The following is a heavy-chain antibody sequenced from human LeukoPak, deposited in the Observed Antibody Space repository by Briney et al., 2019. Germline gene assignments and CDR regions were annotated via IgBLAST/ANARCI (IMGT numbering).Heavy chain of an antibody. J-gene: IGHJ4*02. CDR1: GFTFSSYS. Sequence: PGGSLRPSCAASGFTFSSYSMNWVRQAPGKGLEWVSSISSSSSYIYYADSVKGRFTISRDNAKNSLYLQMNSLRAEDTAVYYCAKTPRRDGYNYVDYWGQGTLVTVSS. CDR2: ISSSSSYI. V-gene: IGHV3-21*01. CDR3: AKTPRRDGYNYVDY. D-gene: IGHD5-24*01.